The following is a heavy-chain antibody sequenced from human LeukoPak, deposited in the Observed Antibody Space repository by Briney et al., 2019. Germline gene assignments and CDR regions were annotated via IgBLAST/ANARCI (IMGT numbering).Heavy chain of an antibody. J-gene: IGHJ4*02. V-gene: IGHV4-39*01. D-gene: IGHD3-22*01. Sequence: SETLSLTCTVSGGSISSSSYYWGWIRQPPGKGLEWIGSIYYSGSTYYNPSLKSRVTISVDTSKNQFSLKLSSVTAADTAVYYCARLGSGYISAPDCWGQGTLVTVSS. CDR1: GGSISSSSYY. CDR3: ARLGSGYISAPDC. CDR2: IYYSGST.